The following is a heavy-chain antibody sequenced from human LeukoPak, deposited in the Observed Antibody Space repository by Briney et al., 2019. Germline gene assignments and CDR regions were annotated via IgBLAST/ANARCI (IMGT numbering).Heavy chain of an antibody. Sequence: GGSLRLSCAALGLTFRSYGMSWVGQGPGKGLEGVASIKEDGSEKYYVEYVKGRFIISRDNAKNSLYLQMNSRRAEDTAVYYCARNRIGLAYWGQGTLVTVSS. V-gene: IGHV3-7*01. CDR3: ARNRIGLAY. J-gene: IGHJ4*02. CDR1: GLTFRSYG. CDR2: IKEDGSEK. D-gene: IGHD2/OR15-2a*01.